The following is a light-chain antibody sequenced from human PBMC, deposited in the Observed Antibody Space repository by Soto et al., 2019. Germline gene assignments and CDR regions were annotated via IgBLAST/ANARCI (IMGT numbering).Light chain of an antibody. CDR3: QQRSNWPIT. V-gene: IGKV3-11*01. Sequence: TQSPDTLSLSPGERATLSCRASQSVTIGYLAWFQQKPGQAPRLLIYDASNRATGIPARFSGSGSGTDFTLTISSLEPDDFAVYYCQQRSNWPITFGQGTRLEIK. CDR1: QSVTIGY. CDR2: DAS. J-gene: IGKJ5*01.